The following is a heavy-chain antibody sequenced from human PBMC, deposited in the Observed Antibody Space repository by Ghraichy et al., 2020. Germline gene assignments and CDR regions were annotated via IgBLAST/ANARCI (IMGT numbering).Heavy chain of an antibody. CDR2: INHSGST. Sequence: SQTLSLTCAVYGGSFSGYYWSWIRQPPGKGLEWIGEINHSGSTNYNPSLKSRVTISVDTSKNQFSLKLSSVTAADTAVYYCARGAGELEAYYYYGMDVWGQGTTVTVSS. J-gene: IGHJ6*02. V-gene: IGHV4-34*01. D-gene: IGHD1-26*01. CDR3: ARGAGELEAYYYYGMDV. CDR1: GGSFSGYY.